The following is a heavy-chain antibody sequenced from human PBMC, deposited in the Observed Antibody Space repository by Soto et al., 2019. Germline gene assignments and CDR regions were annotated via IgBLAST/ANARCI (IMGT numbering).Heavy chain of an antibody. CDR2: ISGSGSTV. Sequence: GGSLRLSCAASGFSISYYEMNGVRQAPGKGLEWVSYISGSGSTVYYADSVKGRFTISRDNAKNSVFLQINTLRVEDAAIYYCARNPSGQWVVPLYCDLWGQGTLVTVSS. V-gene: IGHV3-48*03. J-gene: IGHJ4*02. D-gene: IGHD6-19*01. CDR3: ARNPSGQWVVPLYCDL. CDR1: GFSISYYE.